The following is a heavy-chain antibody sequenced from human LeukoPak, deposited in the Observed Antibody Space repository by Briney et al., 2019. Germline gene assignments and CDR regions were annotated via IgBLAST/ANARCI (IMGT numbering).Heavy chain of an antibody. D-gene: IGHD2-15*01. CDR3: ARRAAYCSGGSCYSGWFDP. CDR2: INHSGST. V-gene: IGHV4-59*08. CDR1: GGSISSYY. J-gene: IGHJ5*02. Sequence: PSETLSLTCTVSGGSISSYYWTWIRQPPGKGLEWIGYINHSGSTNYNPSLKSRVTISVDTSKNQFSPKLSSVTAADTAVYYCARRAAYCSGGSCYSGWFDPWGQGTLVTVSS.